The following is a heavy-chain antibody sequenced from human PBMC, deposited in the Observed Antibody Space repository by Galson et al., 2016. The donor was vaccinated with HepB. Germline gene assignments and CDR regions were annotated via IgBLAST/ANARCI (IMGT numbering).Heavy chain of an antibody. V-gene: IGHV1-8*01. D-gene: IGHD2-8*01. Sequence: SVKVSCKASGYTFTNYNINWVRQAPGQGLEWMGWVNPNSGDTGYAQKFQGTVTMIRNTSISTAYMELSSMRSEDTAVYFCARYGPRYVLRKYYVMDVWGKGTTVTVSS. J-gene: IGHJ6*04. CDR2: VNPNSGDT. CDR3: ARYGPRYVLRKYYVMDV. CDR1: GYTFTNYN.